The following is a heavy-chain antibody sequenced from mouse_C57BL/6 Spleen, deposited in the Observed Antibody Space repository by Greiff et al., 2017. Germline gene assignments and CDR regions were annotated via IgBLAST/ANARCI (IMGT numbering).Heavy chain of an antibody. CDR3: TRRGSSGYIDY. Sequence: QVQLQQSGAELVRPGASVTLSCKASGYTFTDYEMHWVKQTPVHGLEWIGAIDPETGGTAYNQKFKGKAILTADKSSSTAYMELRSLTSEDSAVYYCTRRGSSGYIDYWCQGTTLTVSS. V-gene: IGHV1-15*01. CDR1: GYTFTDYE. D-gene: IGHD3-2*02. CDR2: IDPETGGT. J-gene: IGHJ2*01.